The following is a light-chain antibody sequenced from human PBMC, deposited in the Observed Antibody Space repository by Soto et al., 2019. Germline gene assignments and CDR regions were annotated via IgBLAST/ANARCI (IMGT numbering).Light chain of an antibody. CDR3: QQSYSTPWT. Sequence: DIQMTQSPSSLSASVGDRVTITCRASQSISSYLNWYQEKPGKAPKLVIYAASSLQSGVPSRFSGSGSGTDFTLTISSLPPEDFATYYCQQSYSTPWTFGQGTKVEIK. V-gene: IGKV1-39*01. CDR1: QSISSY. J-gene: IGKJ1*01. CDR2: AAS.